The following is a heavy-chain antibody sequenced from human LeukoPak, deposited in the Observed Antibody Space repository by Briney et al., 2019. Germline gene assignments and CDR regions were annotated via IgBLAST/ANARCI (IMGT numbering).Heavy chain of an antibody. V-gene: IGHV3-7*01. CDR2: IKQDGSEK. CDR1: GFTFSSYW. D-gene: IGHD3-22*01. J-gene: IGHJ3*02. CDR3: ARDRLAYYYDSNPLGSLDAFDI. Sequence: GGSLRLSCAASGFTFSSYWMSWVRQAPGKGLEWVANIKQDGSEKYYVDSVKGRFTISRDNAKNSLYLQMNSLRAEDTAVYYCARDRLAYYYDSNPLGSLDAFDIWGQGTMVTVSS.